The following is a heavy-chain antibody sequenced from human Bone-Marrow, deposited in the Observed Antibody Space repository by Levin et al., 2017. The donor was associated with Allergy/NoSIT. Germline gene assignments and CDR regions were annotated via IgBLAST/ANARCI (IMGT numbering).Heavy chain of an antibody. V-gene: IGHV3-73*01. D-gene: IGHD2-8*02. CDR3: MYGPGPGMDV. J-gene: IGHJ6*02. Sequence: GESLKISCAASGFTFSGSAMHWVRQASGKGLEWVGRIRSKANSYATAYAASVKGRFTISRDDSKNTAYLQMNSLKTEDTAVYYCMYGPGPGMDVWGQGTTVTVSS. CDR1: GFTFSGSA. CDR2: IRSKANSYAT.